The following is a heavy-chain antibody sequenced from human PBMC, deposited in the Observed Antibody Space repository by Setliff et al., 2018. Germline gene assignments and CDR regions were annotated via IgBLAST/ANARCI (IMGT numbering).Heavy chain of an antibody. CDR2: INHSGHT. J-gene: IGHJ5*02. Sequence: SETLSLTCAVYGDSFSDYYWSWIRQPPGQGLEWIEEINHSGHTNYSPSLRSRVTMSVDTSKKQLSLKLSSVTAADTAVYYCAGGLPGDYDFNCFDTWGQGALVTVSS. V-gene: IGHV4-34*01. D-gene: IGHD3-3*01. CDR1: GDSFSDYY. CDR3: AGGLPGDYDFNCFDT.